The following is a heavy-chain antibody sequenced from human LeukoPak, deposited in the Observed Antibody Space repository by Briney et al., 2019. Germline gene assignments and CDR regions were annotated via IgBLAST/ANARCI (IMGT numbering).Heavy chain of an antibody. Sequence: GGSPRLSCAASGFTFSSYVMTWVRQAPGKGLEWVSAISGSGGTTYHRDSVKGRFTISRDNSKNTLYLQMNTLRAEDTAVYYCAKEGGESGWLNHWGQGTLVTVSS. J-gene: IGHJ5*02. CDR2: ISGSGGTT. V-gene: IGHV3-23*01. D-gene: IGHD1-26*01. CDR1: GFTFSSYV. CDR3: AKEGGESGWLNH.